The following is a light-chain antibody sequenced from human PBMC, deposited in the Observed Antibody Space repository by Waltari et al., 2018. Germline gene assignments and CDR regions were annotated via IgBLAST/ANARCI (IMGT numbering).Light chain of an antibody. Sequence: DIQLTQSPPSLSASVGDSVTITCRANQDITNYLNWYQQRPGKAPKLLIHDASKLEIGVPSRFSGSQSGTHFTLTISSLQPEDIGTYYCQRYDNLPIFAFGPGTKVEI. CDR2: DAS. CDR3: QRYDNLPIFA. CDR1: QDITNY. V-gene: IGKV1-33*01. J-gene: IGKJ3*01.